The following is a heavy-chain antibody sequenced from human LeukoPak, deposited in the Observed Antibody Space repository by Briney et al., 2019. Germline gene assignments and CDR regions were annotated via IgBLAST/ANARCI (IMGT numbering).Heavy chain of an antibody. CDR3: ARDPLGYSSSWYYFDY. CDR1: GFTFSSYG. CDR2: INWNGGST. D-gene: IGHD6-13*01. J-gene: IGHJ4*02. Sequence: GGSLRLSCAASGFTFSSYGMSWVRQAPGKGLEWVSGINWNGGSTGYADSVKGRFTISRDNAKNSLYLQMNSLRAEDTALYYCARDPLGYSSSWYYFDYWGQGTLVTVSS. V-gene: IGHV3-20*04.